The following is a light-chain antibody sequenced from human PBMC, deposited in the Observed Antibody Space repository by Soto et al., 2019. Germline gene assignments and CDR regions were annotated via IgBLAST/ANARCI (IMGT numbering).Light chain of an antibody. V-gene: IGLV1-40*01. CDR1: SSNIGAGYD. Sequence: QPVLTHPLSVSGAPGQRVTIPCTESSSNIGAGYDVHWYQQLPGTAPKLLIYGNSNRPSGVPDRFSGSKSGTSASLAITGLQAEDEADYYCQSYDSSLSGWVFGGGTKLTVL. CDR2: GNS. J-gene: IGLJ3*02. CDR3: QSYDSSLSGWV.